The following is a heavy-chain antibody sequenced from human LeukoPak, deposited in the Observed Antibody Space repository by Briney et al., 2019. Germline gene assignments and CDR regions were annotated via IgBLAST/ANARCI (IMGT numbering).Heavy chain of an antibody. CDR2: IRSKDHGGTT. CDR1: GFIFGDYA. Sequence: GGSLRLSYTASGFIFGDYALSWLRQAPGKGLEWLSFIRSKDHGGTTEYAASVKGRFTISRDDSNSIAYLQMNSLIIEDTAVYFCTRDPHYYHGNPHDFWGQGTRVTVSS. J-gene: IGHJ4*02. D-gene: IGHD4-23*01. CDR3: TRDPHYYHGNPHDF. V-gene: IGHV3-49*03.